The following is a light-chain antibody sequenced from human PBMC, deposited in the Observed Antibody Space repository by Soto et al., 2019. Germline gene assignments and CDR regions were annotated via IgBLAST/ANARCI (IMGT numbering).Light chain of an antibody. CDR3: QSYDNGRVV. CDR2: VNS. Sequence: QSVLTQPPSVSGAPGQRVTISCAGSSSNIGAGYDVHWYQQLPGTAPKLLIYVNSNRPSGVPDRFSGSKSDTSASLAITGLQAEDEADYYCQSYDNGRVVFGGGTKVTVL. V-gene: IGLV1-40*01. J-gene: IGLJ2*01. CDR1: SSNIGAGYD.